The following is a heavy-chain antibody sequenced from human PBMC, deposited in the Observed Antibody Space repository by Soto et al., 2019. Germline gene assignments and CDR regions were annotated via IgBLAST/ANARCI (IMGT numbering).Heavy chain of an antibody. CDR2: IYYSGST. CDR3: ARNGGWYYFDY. CDR1: GGSISSYY. J-gene: IGHJ4*02. D-gene: IGHD6-19*01. Sequence: SETLSLTCTVSGGSISSYYWSWIRQPPGKGLEWIGYIYYSGSTNYNPSLKSRVTISVDTSKNQFSLKLSSVTAADTAVYYCARNGGWYYFDYWGQGTLVTVSS. V-gene: IGHV4-59*01.